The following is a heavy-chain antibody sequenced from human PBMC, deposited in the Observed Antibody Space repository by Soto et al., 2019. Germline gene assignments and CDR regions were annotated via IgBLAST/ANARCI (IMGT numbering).Heavy chain of an antibody. CDR1: GYIFSSYY. CDR3: AREMANDAFDL. CDR2: INPSGDST. J-gene: IGHJ3*01. Sequence: ASVKVSCKASGYIFSSYYMHWVRQSPGQGLEWMGLINPSGDSTRYAQKFQGRVIMTRDTSTSTVYMEFSSLRSEDTAVYYCAREMANDAFDLWGQGTMVTVSS. V-gene: IGHV1-46*01.